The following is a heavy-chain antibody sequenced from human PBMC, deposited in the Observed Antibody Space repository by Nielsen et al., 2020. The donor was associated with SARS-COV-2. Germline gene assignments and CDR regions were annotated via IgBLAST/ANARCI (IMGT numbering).Heavy chain of an antibody. Sequence: GESLKISCAASGFTFSSYGMHWVRQAPGKGLEWVAVIWYDGSNKYYADSVKGRFTISRDNSKNTLYLQMNSLRAEDTAVYYCARVLDYDSSGHEGFDYWGQGTLVTVSS. V-gene: IGHV3-33*01. J-gene: IGHJ4*02. D-gene: IGHD3-22*01. CDR1: GFTFSSYG. CDR2: IWYDGSNK. CDR3: ARVLDYDSSGHEGFDY.